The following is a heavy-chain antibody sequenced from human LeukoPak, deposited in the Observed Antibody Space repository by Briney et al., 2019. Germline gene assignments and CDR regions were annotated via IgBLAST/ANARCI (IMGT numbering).Heavy chain of an antibody. CDR2: ISWNSGSI. CDR3: AKDGDYGDYNYWYFDL. D-gene: IGHD4-17*01. CDR1: GFTFDDYA. Sequence: PGGSLRLSCAASGFTFDDYAMHWVRQAPGKGLEWVSGISWNSGSIGYADSVKGRFIISRDNAKNSLYLQMNSLRAEDTALYYCAKDGDYGDYNYWYFDLWGRGTLVTVSS. J-gene: IGHJ2*01. V-gene: IGHV3-9*01.